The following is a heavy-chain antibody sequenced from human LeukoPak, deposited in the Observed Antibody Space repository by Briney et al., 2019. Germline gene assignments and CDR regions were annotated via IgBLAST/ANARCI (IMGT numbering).Heavy chain of an antibody. V-gene: IGHV3-23*01. CDR1: GFTFSNYA. Sequence: PGGSLRLSCAASGFTFSNYAMTWVRQAPGKGLEWVSGISGSGGSTFNADSVKGRFTISRDNSKNTLYLQMNSLRAEDTAVYYCAKQWLGYDFYYWGQGTLVTVSS. J-gene: IGHJ4*02. CDR3: AKQWLGYDFYY. D-gene: IGHD6-19*01. CDR2: ISGSGGST.